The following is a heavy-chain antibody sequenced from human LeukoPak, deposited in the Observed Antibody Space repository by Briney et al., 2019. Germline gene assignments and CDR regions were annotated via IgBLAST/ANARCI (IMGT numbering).Heavy chain of an antibody. V-gene: IGHV3-23*01. CDR2: ISGSGGST. CDR3: AKDPLLGYDSSGYYPEYFQH. D-gene: IGHD3-22*01. J-gene: IGHJ1*01. Sequence: PGGSLRLSCAASGFTFSSYAMSWVRQAPGKGLEWVSAISGSGGSTYYADSVKGRFTISRDNSKNTLYLQMNSLRAEDTAVYYCAKDPLLGYDSSGYYPEYFQHWGQGTLVTVSS. CDR1: GFTFSSYA.